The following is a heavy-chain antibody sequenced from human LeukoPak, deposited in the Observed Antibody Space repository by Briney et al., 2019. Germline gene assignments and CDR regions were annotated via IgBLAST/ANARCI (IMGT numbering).Heavy chain of an antibody. CDR3: AGLSDDSGGPSPLAFDV. CDR2: IFRTGNI. J-gene: IGHJ3*01. CDR1: GFTVSATY. Sequence: GGSLRFSCAASGFTVSATYIGWVRQAPGKGLDWVSVIFRTGNIFYADSVRGRFSISRDNSKNTLSLQMSSLRAEDTAVYFCAGLSDDSGGPSPLAFDVWGQGTMVTVAS. V-gene: IGHV3-66*04. D-gene: IGHD3-22*01.